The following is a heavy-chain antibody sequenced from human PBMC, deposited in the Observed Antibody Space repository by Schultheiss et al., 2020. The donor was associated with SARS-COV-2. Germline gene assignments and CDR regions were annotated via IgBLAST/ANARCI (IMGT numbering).Heavy chain of an antibody. D-gene: IGHD6-6*01. CDR3: ARLAAARYYYGMDV. V-gene: IGHV1-3*01. CDR1: GGTFSSYA. CDR2: INAGNGNT. Sequence: ASVKVSCKASGGTFSSYAISWVRQAPGQGLEWMGWINAGNGNTKYSQKFQGRVTMTEDTSTDTAYMELSSLRSEDTAVYYCARLAAARYYYGMDVWGQGTTVTVSS. J-gene: IGHJ6*02.